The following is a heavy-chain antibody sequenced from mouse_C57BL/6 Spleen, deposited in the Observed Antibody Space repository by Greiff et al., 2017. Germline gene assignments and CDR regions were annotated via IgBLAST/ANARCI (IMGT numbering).Heavy chain of an antibody. CDR1: GYSITSGYY. D-gene: IGHD1-1*01. Sequence: EVQLQESGPGLVKPSQSLSLTCSVTGYSITSGYYWNWIRQFPGNKLEWMGYISYDGSNNYNPSLKNRISITRDTSKNQFFLKLNSVTTEDTATYYCAREGYGSSPFDYWGQGTTLTVSS. J-gene: IGHJ2*01. CDR2: ISYDGSN. CDR3: AREGYGSSPFDY. V-gene: IGHV3-6*01.